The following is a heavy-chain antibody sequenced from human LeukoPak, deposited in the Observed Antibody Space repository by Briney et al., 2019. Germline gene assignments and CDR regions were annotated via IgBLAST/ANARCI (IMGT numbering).Heavy chain of an antibody. Sequence: GGSLRLSCAASGFTFSSYAMSWVRQAPGKGLEWVSAISGSGGSTYYADSVKGRFTISRDNSKNTLYLQMNTLRTKDTAVYYCAKVVSYGDYGGFNFWGQGTLVTVSS. CDR1: GFTFSSYA. V-gene: IGHV3-23*01. J-gene: IGHJ4*02. D-gene: IGHD4-17*01. CDR3: AKVVSYGDYGGFNF. CDR2: ISGSGGST.